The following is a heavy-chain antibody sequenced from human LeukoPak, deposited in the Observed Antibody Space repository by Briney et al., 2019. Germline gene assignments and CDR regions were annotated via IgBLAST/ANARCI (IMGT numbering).Heavy chain of an antibody. CDR3: ARDRPPIRMGGY. CDR1: GFTFSSYS. V-gene: IGHV3-48*01. J-gene: IGHJ4*02. D-gene: IGHD3-16*01. CDR2: ISSSSSTI. Sequence: AGGSLRLSRAASGFTFSSYSMNWVRQAQGKGLEWVSYISSSSSTIYYADSVKGRFTISRDNAKNSLYLQMNSLRAEDTAVYYCARDRPPIRMGGYWGQGTLVTVSS.